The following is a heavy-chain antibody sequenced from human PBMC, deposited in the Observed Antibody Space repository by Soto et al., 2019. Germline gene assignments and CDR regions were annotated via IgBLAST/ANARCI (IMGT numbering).Heavy chain of an antibody. CDR2: MNPDSGNT. J-gene: IGHJ6*02. V-gene: IGHV1-8*01. CDR3: ARGVEQLGAHYYFYRMGV. CDR1: GYTFSSHE. Sequence: ASVKVSCKASGYTFSSHEINWVRQTTGQGLEWMGWMNPDSGNTGFAQKFQGRVTLTRNTSSSTVYMELSRLGVEDTAVYYCARGVEQLGAHYYFYRMGVWGQGTTVTVSS. D-gene: IGHD1-26*01.